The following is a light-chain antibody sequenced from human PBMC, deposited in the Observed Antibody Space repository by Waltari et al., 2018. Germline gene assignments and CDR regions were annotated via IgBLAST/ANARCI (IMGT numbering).Light chain of an antibody. Sequence: QSVLTQPPSVSGAPGQTVTISCTGSGSNIGAGYDVHWYQQVPRAAPKLLIYGITSRPLGVPDLFFGSTSGTSASLAITGLQAEDEAVYYCQSYDTSLTGVFGGGTKLTVL. CDR2: GIT. CDR3: QSYDTSLTGV. V-gene: IGLV1-40*01. CDR1: GSNIGAGYD. J-gene: IGLJ3*02.